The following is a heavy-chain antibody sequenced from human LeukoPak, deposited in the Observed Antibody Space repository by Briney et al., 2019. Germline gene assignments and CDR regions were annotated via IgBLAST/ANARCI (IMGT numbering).Heavy chain of an antibody. CDR1: GGSFSGYY. V-gene: IGHV4-34*01. Sequence: PSETLSLTCAVYGGSFSGYYWSWIRQPPGKGLGWIGEINHSGSTYYNPSLKSRVTISVDTSKNQFSLKLSSVTAADTAVYYCARSEWLLWNYWGQGTLVTVSS. CDR2: INHSGST. J-gene: IGHJ4*02. D-gene: IGHD3-3*01. CDR3: ARSEWLLWNY.